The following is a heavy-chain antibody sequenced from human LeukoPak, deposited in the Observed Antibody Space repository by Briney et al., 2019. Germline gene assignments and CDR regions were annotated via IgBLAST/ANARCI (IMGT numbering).Heavy chain of an antibody. CDR2: IYYSGST. CDR3: ARGEYYYGSGSLLDP. D-gene: IGHD3-10*01. J-gene: IGHJ5*02. Sequence: SETLSLTCTVSGGSISSYYWSWIRQPPRKGLEWIGYIYYSGSTNYNPSLKSRVTISVDTSKNQFSLKLSSVTAADTAVYYCARGEYYYGSGSLLDPWGQGTLVTVSS. CDR1: GGSISSYY. V-gene: IGHV4-59*08.